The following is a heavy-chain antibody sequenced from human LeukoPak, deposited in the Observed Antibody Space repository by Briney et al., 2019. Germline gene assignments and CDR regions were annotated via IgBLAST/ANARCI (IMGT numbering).Heavy chain of an antibody. CDR1: GGSFSGYY. D-gene: IGHD3-3*01. CDR2: INHSGST. J-gene: IGHJ5*02. Sequence: SETLSLTCAVYGGSFSGYYWSRIRQPPGKGLEWIGEINHSGSTNYNPSLKSRVTISVDTSKNQFSLKLSSVTAADTAVYYCARGMYYDFWSGYSSGNWFDPWDERTLVTVSS. CDR3: ARGMYYDFWSGYSSGNWFDP. V-gene: IGHV4-34*01.